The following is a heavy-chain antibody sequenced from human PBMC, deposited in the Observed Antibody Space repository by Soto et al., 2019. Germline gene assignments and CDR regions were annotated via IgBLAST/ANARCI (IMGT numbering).Heavy chain of an antibody. Sequence: PSETLSLTCAVYGGSLSGSFWTWVRQFPGRGLEWIGEISHTGSAKYRSSLNGRVTISLDTSKNQFSLNLKSLTAADTAVYYRVRYNWPLFDYWGQGMLVPVSS. CDR3: VRYNWPLFDY. J-gene: IGHJ4*02. D-gene: IGHD1-20*01. CDR2: ISHTGSA. V-gene: IGHV4-34*01. CDR1: GGSLSGSF.